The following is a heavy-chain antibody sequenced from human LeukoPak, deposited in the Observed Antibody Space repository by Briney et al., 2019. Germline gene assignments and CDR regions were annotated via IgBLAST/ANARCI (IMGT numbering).Heavy chain of an antibody. CDR1: GFTFSSYG. J-gene: IGHJ6*03. D-gene: IGHD3-22*01. CDR2: IRYDGSNK. CDR3: ARDLKDVVVREYYYYMDV. V-gene: IGHV3-30*02. Sequence: PGGSLRLSCAASGFTFSSYGMHWVRQAPGKGLEWVAFIRYDGSNKYYADSVKGRFTISRDNAKNSLYLQMNSLRAEDTAVYYCARDLKDVVVREYYYYMDVWGKGTTVTVSS.